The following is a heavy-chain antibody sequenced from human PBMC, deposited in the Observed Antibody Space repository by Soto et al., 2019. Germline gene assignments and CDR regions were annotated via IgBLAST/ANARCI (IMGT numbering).Heavy chain of an antibody. J-gene: IGHJ6*02. CDR3: ARSVTTYSSSSGGEDSYGMDV. Sequence: SVKVSCKASGGTFSSYAISWVRQAPGQGLEWMGGIIPIFGTANYAQKFQGRVTITADESTSTAYMELSSLRSEDTAVYYCARSVTTYSSSSGGEDSYGMDVWGQGTTATVSS. CDR2: IIPIFGTA. D-gene: IGHD6-6*01. V-gene: IGHV1-69*13. CDR1: GGTFSSYA.